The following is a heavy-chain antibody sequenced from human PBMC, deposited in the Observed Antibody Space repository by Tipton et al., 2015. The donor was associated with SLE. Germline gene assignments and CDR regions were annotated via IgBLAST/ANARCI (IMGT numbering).Heavy chain of an antibody. Sequence: TLSLTCTVSNAPINSVGYYWTWIRQHPGKALEWIGYIYYNGNTYYNPSLKSRATISADTPNNEFSLRLTSVTAADTAIYYCASPGGGSGSFDAFDIWGQGTMVTVSS. J-gene: IGHJ3*02. CDR2: IYYNGNT. D-gene: IGHD3-10*01. CDR1: NAPINSVGYY. CDR3: ASPGGGSGSFDAFDI. V-gene: IGHV4-31*03.